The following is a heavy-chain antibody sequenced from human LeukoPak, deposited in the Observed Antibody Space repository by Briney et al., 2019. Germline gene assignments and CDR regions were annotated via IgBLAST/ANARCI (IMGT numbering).Heavy chain of an antibody. CDR2: IYYSGSS. D-gene: IGHD5-12*01. CDR1: GGSISSSSHN. Sequence: PSETLSLTCAVSGGSISSSSHNWGWIRQAPGKRLECIGTIYYSGSSYYNPSLKSRVTMSVDTSKNQFSLRLSSVTAADTAVYYCARLPAITTYYYYYMDVWGQGTRVTVSS. V-gene: IGHV4-39*01. CDR3: ARLPAITTYYYYYMDV. J-gene: IGHJ6*03.